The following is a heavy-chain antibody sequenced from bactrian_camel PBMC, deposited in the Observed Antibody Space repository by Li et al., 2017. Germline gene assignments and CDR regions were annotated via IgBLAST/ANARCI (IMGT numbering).Heavy chain of an antibody. J-gene: IGHJ6*01. D-gene: IGHD3*01. V-gene: IGHV3S55*01. CDR2: ISRDGTT. CDR3: GAGDTMGGGVCYEDFGY. CDR1: EYMYANCP. Sequence: HVQLVESGGGSVQAGGSLKLSCVVSEYMYANCPLGWYRQALGKERELVSSISRDGTTTYADSVKGRFTISKDNAKNTLYLQMNNLKPEDTGMYYCGAGDTMGGGVCYEDFGYWGQGTQVTV.